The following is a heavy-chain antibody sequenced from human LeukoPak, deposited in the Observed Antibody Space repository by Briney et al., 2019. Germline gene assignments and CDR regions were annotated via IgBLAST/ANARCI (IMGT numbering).Heavy chain of an antibody. CDR3: ASSSNWNYIMAY. CDR2: IIPIFGTA. J-gene: IGHJ4*02. V-gene: IGHV1-69*05. Sequence: SVKVSCKASGGTFSSDAISWVRQAPGQGLEWMGGIIPIFGTANYAQQFQGRVTITTDESTSTAYMELSSLRSEDTAVYYCASSSNWNYIMAYWGQGTLVTVSS. CDR1: GGTFSSDA. D-gene: IGHD1-7*01.